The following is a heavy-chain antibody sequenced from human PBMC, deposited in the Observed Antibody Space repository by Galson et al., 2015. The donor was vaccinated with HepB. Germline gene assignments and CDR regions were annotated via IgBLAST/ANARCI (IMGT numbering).Heavy chain of an antibody. Sequence: SLRLSCAASGFTFSGSAMHWVRQASGKGLEWVGRIRSKANSYATAYAASVKGRFTISRDDSKNTAYLQMNSLKTEDTAVYYCTRHLPFDWRPYGDYEPEYYYYYGMDVWGQGTTVTVSS. D-gene: IGHD4-17*01. CDR1: GFTFSGSA. CDR3: TRHLPFDWRPYGDYEPEYYYYYGMDV. J-gene: IGHJ6*02. CDR2: IRSKANSYAT. V-gene: IGHV3-73*01.